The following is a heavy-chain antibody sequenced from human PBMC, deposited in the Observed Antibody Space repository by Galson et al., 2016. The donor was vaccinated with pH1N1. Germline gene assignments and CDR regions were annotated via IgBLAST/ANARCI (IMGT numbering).Heavy chain of an antibody. Sequence: SVKVSCKASGYMFSTYGINWVRKAPGQGPEWMGRISGYNGNTIYAQKFQARISMTIDKSTSTVYMDLRSLRFDDTAVYYCAKGTLHGYYDYWGQGTLVTVSS. V-gene: IGHV1-18*01. CDR1: GYMFSTYG. D-gene: IGHD3-22*01. CDR3: AKGTLHGYYDY. CDR2: ISGYNGNT. J-gene: IGHJ4*02.